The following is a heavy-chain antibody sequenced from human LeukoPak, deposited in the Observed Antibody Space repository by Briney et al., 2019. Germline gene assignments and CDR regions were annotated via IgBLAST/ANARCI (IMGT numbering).Heavy chain of an antibody. Sequence: SSETLSLTCTVSGGSISSYYWSWIRQPAGKGLEWIGRIYTSGSTNYNPSLESRVTMSVDTSKNQFSLKLSSVTAADTAVYYCARDLYYGDYYDAFDIWGQGTMVTVSS. CDR1: GGSISSYY. D-gene: IGHD4-17*01. CDR3: ARDLYYGDYYDAFDI. CDR2: IYTSGST. J-gene: IGHJ3*02. V-gene: IGHV4-4*07.